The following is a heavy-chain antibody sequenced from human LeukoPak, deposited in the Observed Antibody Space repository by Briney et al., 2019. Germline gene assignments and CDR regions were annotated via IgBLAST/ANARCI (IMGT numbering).Heavy chain of an antibody. V-gene: IGHV3-48*01. CDR3: ARASKGYCSGGSCYYYYYMDV. D-gene: IGHD2-15*01. CDR2: ISSSSSTI. J-gene: IGHJ6*03. CDR1: GFTFSSYS. Sequence: GGSLRLSCAASGFTFSSYSMNWVRQAPGKGLEWVSYISSSSSTIYYADSVKGRFTISRDNSKNTLYLQMNSLRAEDTAVYYCARASKGYCSGGSCYYYYYMDVWGKGTTVTVSS.